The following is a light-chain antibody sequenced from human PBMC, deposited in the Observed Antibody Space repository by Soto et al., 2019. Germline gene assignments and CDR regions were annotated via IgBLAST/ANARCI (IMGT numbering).Light chain of an antibody. CDR2: DAS. CDR3: QQRSNWPPWT. J-gene: IGKJ1*01. CDR1: QSVSSY. V-gene: IGKV3-11*01. Sequence: EIVLTQSPATLSLSPGERATLSCRASQSVSSYLAWYQQKPGQAPRLLIYDASTRATGIPARFSGSGSGTDFTLTISSLEPEDFAVYYCQQRSNWPPWTFGHGTKVAIK.